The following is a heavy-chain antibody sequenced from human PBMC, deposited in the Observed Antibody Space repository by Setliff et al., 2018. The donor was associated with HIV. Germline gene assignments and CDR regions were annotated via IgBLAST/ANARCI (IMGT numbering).Heavy chain of an antibody. J-gene: IGHJ4*02. D-gene: IGHD1-26*01. CDR1: GASVNSHY. Sequence: SETLSLTCTVSGASVNSHYWAWIRQPPGKGLEWIGSLYYSGSTIYNPSLNIRITISLDTSKNQFSLKLSSVTAADTAMYYCARGLVVATERYFFDSWAQGTLVTVSS. CDR2: LYYSGST. V-gene: IGHV4-59*02. CDR3: ARGLVVATERYFFDS.